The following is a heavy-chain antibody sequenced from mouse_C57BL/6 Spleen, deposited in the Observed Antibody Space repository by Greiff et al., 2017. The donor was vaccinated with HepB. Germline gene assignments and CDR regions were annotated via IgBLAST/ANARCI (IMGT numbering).Heavy chain of an antibody. CDR3: ARGWLLREGAMDY. V-gene: IGHV1-50*01. CDR1: GYTFTSYW. Sequence: QVQLQQPGAELVKPGASVKLSCKASGYTFTSYWMQWVKQRPGQGLEWIGEIDPSDSYTNYNQKFKGKATLTVDTSSSTAYMQLSSLTSEDSAVYYCARGWLLREGAMDYWGQGTSVTVPS. CDR2: IDPSDSYT. D-gene: IGHD2-3*01. J-gene: IGHJ4*01.